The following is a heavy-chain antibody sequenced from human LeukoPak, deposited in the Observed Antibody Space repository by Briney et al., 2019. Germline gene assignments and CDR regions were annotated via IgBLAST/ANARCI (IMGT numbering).Heavy chain of an antibody. J-gene: IGHJ4*02. CDR1: GLTFSSYE. CDR2: ISSSGSTI. D-gene: IGHD3-22*01. CDR3: ARVPAMTYYYDSSGSPIDY. Sequence: PGGSLRLSCAASGLTFSSYEMNWVRQAPGKGLEWVSYISSSGSTIYYADSVKGRFTISRDNAKNSLYQQMNSLRAEDTAVYYCARVPAMTYYYDSSGSPIDYWGQGTLVTVSS. V-gene: IGHV3-48*03.